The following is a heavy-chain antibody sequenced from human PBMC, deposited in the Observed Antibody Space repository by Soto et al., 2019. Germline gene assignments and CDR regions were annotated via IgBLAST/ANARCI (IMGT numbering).Heavy chain of an antibody. Sequence: GGSLRLSCAASGFTFSSYSMNWVRQAPGKGLEWVSYISSSSSTIYYADSVKGRFTISRDNAKNSLYLQMNSLRAEDTAVYYCAKMYNWNDRYYYYMDVWGKGTTVTVSS. D-gene: IGHD1-1*01. V-gene: IGHV3-48*01. CDR2: ISSSSSTI. J-gene: IGHJ6*03. CDR3: AKMYNWNDRYYYYMDV. CDR1: GFTFSSYS.